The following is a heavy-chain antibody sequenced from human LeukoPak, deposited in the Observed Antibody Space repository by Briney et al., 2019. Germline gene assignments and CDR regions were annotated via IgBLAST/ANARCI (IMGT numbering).Heavy chain of an antibody. D-gene: IGHD5-18*01. CDR2: IKGKTDGGTT. V-gene: IGHV3-15*01. CDR3: TTGTWIQLWVPDF. J-gene: IGHJ4*02. CDR1: GFTFTNAC. Sequence: GGSLRLSCAASGFTFTNACMSWVRQAPGKGLEWVGHIKGKTDGGTTDFAAPVKGRFTISRDDSKNTLFLQMNSLKTEDTAVYYCTTGTWIQLWVPDFWGQGTLVTVSS.